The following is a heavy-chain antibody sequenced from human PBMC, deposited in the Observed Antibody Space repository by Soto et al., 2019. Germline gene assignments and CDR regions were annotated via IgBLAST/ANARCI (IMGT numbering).Heavy chain of an antibody. D-gene: IGHD2-15*01. J-gene: IGHJ6*03. CDR3: ARGEEPYCRGGGCFYYYYYMDV. CDR1: GFTFTSYG. CDR2: IWSDGSNK. Sequence: QVQLVESGGGVVQPGRSLRLSCVASGFTFTSYGMHWVRQAPGKGLEWVAVIWSDGSNKYYADSVKGRFTISRDNSKNTLYLQMNSLRAEDTAVYYCARGEEPYCRGGGCFYYYYYMDVWGKRTTVTVSS. V-gene: IGHV3-33*01.